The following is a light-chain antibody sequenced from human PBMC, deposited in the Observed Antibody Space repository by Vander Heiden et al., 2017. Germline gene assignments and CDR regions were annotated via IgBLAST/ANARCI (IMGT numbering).Light chain of an antibody. CDR3: AAWDNSRNGVV. CDR1: RSSIRSNN. CDR2: SNN. J-gene: IGLJ2*01. Sequence: QSVLSQPPSASATTRQNITISCPGSRSSIRSNNVSWYQQLPGTAPKLLIYSNNQRPSGVPDRFSGSKSGTTASLAISGLQAEDEADYYCAAWDNSRNGVVFGGGTKLTVL. V-gene: IGLV1-44*01.